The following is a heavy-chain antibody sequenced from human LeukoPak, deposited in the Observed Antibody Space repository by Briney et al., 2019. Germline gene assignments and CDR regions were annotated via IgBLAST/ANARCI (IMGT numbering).Heavy chain of an antibody. CDR3: AKFGNSVYYLHAFDT. CDR2: ISDTGNT. V-gene: IGHV3-23*01. Sequence: RGSLRLSCAASGFTLSSYAMSWVRQVPGKGLEWVAAISDTGNTYHADSVKGRFTISRDYSKNTLFLQMNSLRAEDTAVYYCAKFGNSVYYLHAFDTWGQGTMVTVSS. J-gene: IGHJ3*02. D-gene: IGHD3-22*01. CDR1: GFTLSSYA.